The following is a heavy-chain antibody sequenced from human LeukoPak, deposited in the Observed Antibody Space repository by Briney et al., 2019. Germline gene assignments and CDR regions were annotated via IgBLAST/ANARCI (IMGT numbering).Heavy chain of an antibody. CDR3: ARLRGARSSTDFDY. V-gene: IGHV1-69*01. J-gene: IGHJ4*02. Sequence: GSSVKVSCKASGGTFSSYAISWVRQAPGQGLEWMGGIIPIFGTANYAQKFQGRVTITADESTSTAYMELSSLRSEDTAVYYCARLRGARSSTDFDYWGQGTLVTVSS. CDR2: IIPIFGTA. D-gene: IGHD1-26*01. CDR1: GGTFSSYA.